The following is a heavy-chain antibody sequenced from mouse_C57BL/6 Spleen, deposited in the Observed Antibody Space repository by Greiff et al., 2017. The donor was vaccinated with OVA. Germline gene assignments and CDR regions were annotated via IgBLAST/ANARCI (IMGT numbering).Heavy chain of an antibody. CDR3: ARTAVVGYFDV. CDR2: INYDGSST. Sequence: DVMLVESEGGLVQPGSSMKLSCTASGFTFSDYYMAWVRQVPEKGLEWVANINYDGSSTYYLDSLKSRFIISRDNAKNILYLQMSSLKSEDTATYYCARTAVVGYFDVWGTGTTVTVSS. D-gene: IGHD1-1*01. V-gene: IGHV5-16*01. J-gene: IGHJ1*03. CDR1: GFTFSDYY.